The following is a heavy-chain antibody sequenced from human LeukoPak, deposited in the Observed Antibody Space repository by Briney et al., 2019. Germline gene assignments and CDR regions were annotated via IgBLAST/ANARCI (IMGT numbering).Heavy chain of an antibody. J-gene: IGHJ4*02. CDR1: GYTFTNHY. CDR3: ARGHPCSGWSFDY. Sequence: ASVTVSFKASGYTFTNHYMHWVRQAPGRGREWMSIITPIFGTTNHAQPFHRTVTMSTDTSTTTLYIVLSSLRSEDTAVYYCARGHPCSGWSFDYWGQGTLVTVSS. CDR2: ITPIFGTT. D-gene: IGHD6-19*01. V-gene: IGHV1-46*01.